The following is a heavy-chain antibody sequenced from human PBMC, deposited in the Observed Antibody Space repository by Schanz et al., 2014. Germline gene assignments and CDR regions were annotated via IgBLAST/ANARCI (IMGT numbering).Heavy chain of an antibody. CDR2: ISGSGGST. Sequence: QLVESGGCLVKPGGSLRLSCATSGFNLRRYSMNWVRQAPGKGLEWVSTISGSGGSTYYADSVKGRFTISRDNSKNTLYLQMNSLRAEDTAVYYCQLWFGELYYGMDVWGQGTTVTVSS. V-gene: IGHV3-23*04. J-gene: IGHJ6*02. CDR3: QLWFGELYYGMDV. D-gene: IGHD3-10*01. CDR1: GFNLRRYS.